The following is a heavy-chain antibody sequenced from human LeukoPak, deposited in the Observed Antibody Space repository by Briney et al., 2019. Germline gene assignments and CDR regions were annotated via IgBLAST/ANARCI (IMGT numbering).Heavy chain of an antibody. J-gene: IGHJ5*02. CDR1: GGTFSSYA. CDR3: ARVEGLLLGWSDP. D-gene: IGHD1-26*01. V-gene: IGHV1-69*13. Sequence: SVTVSCTASGGTFSSYAISWVRQAPGQGLEWMGGIIPIFGTANYAQKFQGRVTITADESTSTAYMELSSLRSEDTAVYYCARVEGLLLGWSDPWGQGTLVTVSS. CDR2: IIPIFGTA.